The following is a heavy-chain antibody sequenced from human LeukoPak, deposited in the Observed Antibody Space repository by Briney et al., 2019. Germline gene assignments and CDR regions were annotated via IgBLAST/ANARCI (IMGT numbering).Heavy chain of an antibody. CDR1: GFTFSSYG. CDR2: IRYDGSNE. CDR3: AKDYLNWNYVFDY. V-gene: IGHV3-30*02. Sequence: GGSLRLSCAASGFTFSSYGMHWVRQAPGKGLEWVAFIRYDGSNEYYADSVKGRFTISRDNSKNTLYLQMNSLRAEDTAVYYCAKDYLNWNYVFDYWGQGTLVTVSS. J-gene: IGHJ4*02. D-gene: IGHD1-7*01.